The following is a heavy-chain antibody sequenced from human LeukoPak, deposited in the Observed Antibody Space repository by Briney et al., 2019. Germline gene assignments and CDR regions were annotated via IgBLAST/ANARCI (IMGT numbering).Heavy chain of an antibody. V-gene: IGHV4-59*08. CDR2: VYYSGTT. Sequence: SETLSLTCTVSGGSISGYYWIWIRQPPGKGLEWIGYVYYSGTTNYNPSLKSRVTISVDTSKNQFSLKLSSVTAADTAVYFCARRLYSGYDRVFDYWGQGSLVTVSS. CDR3: ARRLYSGYDRVFDY. D-gene: IGHD5-12*01. CDR1: GGSISGYY. J-gene: IGHJ4*02.